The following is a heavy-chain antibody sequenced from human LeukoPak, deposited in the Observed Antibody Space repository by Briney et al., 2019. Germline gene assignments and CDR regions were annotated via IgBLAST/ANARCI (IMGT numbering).Heavy chain of an antibody. CDR2: IIGVGTRT. V-gene: IGHV3-74*01. CDR1: GFSFSYYW. J-gene: IGHJ5*02. D-gene: IGHD2-8*01. Sequence: GGSLRLSCAASGFSFSYYWMHWVRQGSGKGPVWVSRIIGVGTRTDYADSVKGRFTISRDNAKSTLYLQMNSLTVEDTAVYYCLRVDDTNGHNWFDPWGQGTLVTVSS. CDR3: LRVDDTNGHNWFDP.